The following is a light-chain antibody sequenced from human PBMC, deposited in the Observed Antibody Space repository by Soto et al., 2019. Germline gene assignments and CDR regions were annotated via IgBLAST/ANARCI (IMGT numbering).Light chain of an antibody. V-gene: IGKV1-27*01. CDR2: GAS. Sequence: DIQMTQSPSTLSGSVGDRVTITCRASQTISSWLAWYQQKPGRLPKLLLFGASTLQSGVPARFSGSGSGTLFTLTINGLLPEDVATYYCQKYDRAPFTFGPGTKVDIK. CDR3: QKYDRAPFT. CDR1: QTISSW. J-gene: IGKJ3*01.